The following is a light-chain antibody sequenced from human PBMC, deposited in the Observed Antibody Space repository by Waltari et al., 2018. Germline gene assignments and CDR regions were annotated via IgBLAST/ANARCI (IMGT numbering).Light chain of an antibody. J-gene: IGKJ4*01. CDR2: GAS. V-gene: IGKV3-11*01. CDR1: QSVSSH. Sequence: EIVLTQSPVTLSLSTGERATLSCRASQSVSSHLGWYQQKPGQAPRLFIYGASNRATGIPARFSGSGSGTDFTLTISSLEPEDFAVYYCQQRAKFPLTFGGGTKVEIK. CDR3: QQRAKFPLT.